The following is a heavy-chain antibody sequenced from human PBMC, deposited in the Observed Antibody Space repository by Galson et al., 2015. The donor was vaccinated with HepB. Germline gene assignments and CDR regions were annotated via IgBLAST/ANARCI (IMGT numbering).Heavy chain of an antibody. V-gene: IGHV3-49*03. J-gene: IGHJ4*02. D-gene: IGHD2-2*01. CDR3: ARYSSTMAFDY. CDR1: GFTFGDYA. Sequence: SLRLSCAASGFTFGDYAMSWFRQAPGKGLKWVGFIRSKAYGGTTEYAASVKGTVTMTRDTSTSTVYMELSSLRSEDTAVYYCARYSSTMAFDYWGQGTLVTVSS. CDR2: IRSKAYGGTT.